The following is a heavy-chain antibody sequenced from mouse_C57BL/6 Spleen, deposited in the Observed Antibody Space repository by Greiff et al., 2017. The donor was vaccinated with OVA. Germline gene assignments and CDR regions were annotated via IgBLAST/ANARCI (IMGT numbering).Heavy chain of an antibody. Sequence: DVMLVESGEGLVKPGGSLKLSCAASGFTFSSYAMSWVRQTPEKRLEWVAYISSGGDYIYYADTVKGRFTISRDNARNTLYLQMSSLKSEDTAMYYCTRYSNHWYFDVWGTGATVTVSS. CDR1: GFTFSSYA. D-gene: IGHD2-5*01. V-gene: IGHV5-9-1*02. J-gene: IGHJ1*03. CDR2: ISSGGDYI. CDR3: TRYSNHWYFDV.